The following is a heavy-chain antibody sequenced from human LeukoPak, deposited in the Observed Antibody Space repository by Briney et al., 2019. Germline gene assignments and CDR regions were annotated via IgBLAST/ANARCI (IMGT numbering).Heavy chain of an antibody. CDR2: ISSSGSTI. V-gene: IGHV3-11*04. J-gene: IGHJ3*02. D-gene: IGHD3-22*01. CDR3: TRSLRSAYSAFDI. CDR1: GFTFSDYY. Sequence: GGSLRLSCAASGFTFSDYYMSWIRQAPGKVLEWVSYISSSGSTIYYADSVKGRFTISRDKAKNPVHLQMTSLRAEHTAVYYCTRSLRSAYSAFDIWGQGTMVTVSS.